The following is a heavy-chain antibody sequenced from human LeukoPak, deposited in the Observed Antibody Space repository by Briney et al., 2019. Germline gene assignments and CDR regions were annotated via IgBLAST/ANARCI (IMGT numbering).Heavy chain of an antibody. V-gene: IGHV3-53*05. D-gene: IGHD2-2*01. CDR2: IYSGGST. Sequence: GGSLRLSCAVSGFTVSSNYISWVRQAPGKGLGWVSVIYSGGSTYYADSVKGRSPISRDNSTNTLYLQMNSLRPADTAVYYCARDGVAGSSSSCNQYYFDYWGQGTLVTVSS. CDR1: GFTVSSNY. J-gene: IGHJ4*02. CDR3: ARDGVAGSSSSCNQYYFDY.